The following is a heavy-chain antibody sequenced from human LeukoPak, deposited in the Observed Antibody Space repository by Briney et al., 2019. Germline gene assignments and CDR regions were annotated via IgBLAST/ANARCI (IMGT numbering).Heavy chain of an antibody. CDR2: IYPGDSDT. Sequence: AGESLKISCKGSGYSFTSYWIGWVRQLPGKGLEWMGIIYPGDSDTRYSPSFQGQVTISADKSISTAYLQWSSLKASDAAMYYCARRPSDVNDVGGFDYWGQGTLVTVSS. V-gene: IGHV5-51*01. J-gene: IGHJ4*02. CDR1: GYSFTSYW. CDR3: ARRPSDVNDVGGFDY. D-gene: IGHD1-1*01.